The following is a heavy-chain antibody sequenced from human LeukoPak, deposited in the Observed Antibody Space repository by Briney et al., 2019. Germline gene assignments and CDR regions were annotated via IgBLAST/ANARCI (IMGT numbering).Heavy chain of an antibody. CDR2: IYPGDSDT. Sequence: GESLKISCKGSGYSFTSYWIGWVRQMPGKGREWMGIIYPGDSDTRYSPSFQGQVTISADKSISTAYLQWSSLKASDTAMYYCARLAYSSGWYRALGYWGQGTLVTVSS. CDR3: ARLAYSSGWYRALGY. D-gene: IGHD6-19*01. CDR1: GYSFTSYW. J-gene: IGHJ4*02. V-gene: IGHV5-51*01.